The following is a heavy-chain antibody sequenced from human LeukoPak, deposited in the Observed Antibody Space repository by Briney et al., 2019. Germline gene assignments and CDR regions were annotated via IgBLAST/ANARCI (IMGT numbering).Heavy chain of an antibody. D-gene: IGHD6-6*01. CDR1: GYTFTGYY. V-gene: IGHV1-2*02. Sequence: ASVKVSCKASGYTFTGYYMHWVRQAPGQGLEWMGWINPNSGGTNYAQKFQGRVTMTRDTSISTAYMELSRLRSDDTAVYYCARELGVAARPRNFDYWGQGTLVTVSS. J-gene: IGHJ4*02. CDR3: ARELGVAARPRNFDY. CDR2: INPNSGGT.